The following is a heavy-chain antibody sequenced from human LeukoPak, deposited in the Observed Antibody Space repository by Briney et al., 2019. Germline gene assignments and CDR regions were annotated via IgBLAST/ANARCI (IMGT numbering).Heavy chain of an antibody. V-gene: IGHV3-7*01. J-gene: IGHJ4*02. Sequence: GGSLRLSCAASGFTFSSYWMSWVRQAPGKGLEWVANIKQDGSEKYYVDSVKGRFTISRDNAKNTLYLQMNSLRAEDTAVYYCARDFNSSPISLVYWGQGTLVTVSS. CDR1: GFTFSSYW. CDR2: IKQDGSEK. CDR3: ARDFNSSPISLVY. D-gene: IGHD4-23*01.